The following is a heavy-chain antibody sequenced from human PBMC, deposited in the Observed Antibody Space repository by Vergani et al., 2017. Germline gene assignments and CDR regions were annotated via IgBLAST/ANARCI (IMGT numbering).Heavy chain of an antibody. J-gene: IGHJ5*02. Sequence: EVELVESGGGLVQPGGSLRLSCAASGFPFNEYWMHWARQVPGKGLVWVSGMNGDGDTISYADSVKGRFTISRDNAKNTLFIQMNSLRAEDTAVYYCARAREFRFGVVWENWFDPWGQGTLVTVSS. D-gene: IGHD3-3*01. CDR2: MNGDGDTI. CDR3: ARAREFRFGVVWENWFDP. V-gene: IGHV3-74*01. CDR1: GFPFNEYW.